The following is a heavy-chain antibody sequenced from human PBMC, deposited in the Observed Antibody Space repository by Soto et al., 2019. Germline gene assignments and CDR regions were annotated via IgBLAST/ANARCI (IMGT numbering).Heavy chain of an antibody. CDR3: ARLNRGTYDY. V-gene: IGHV4-59*01. CDR2: IFYTGST. Sequence: SETLSLTCAVSGGSISSYYWSWIRQPPGKGLEWLGYIFYTGSTDYNPSLKGRVTISVDTSKNQFSLKLTSVTAADTAVYYCARLNRGTYDYWGQGVLVTVSS. J-gene: IGHJ4*02. CDR1: GGSISSYY.